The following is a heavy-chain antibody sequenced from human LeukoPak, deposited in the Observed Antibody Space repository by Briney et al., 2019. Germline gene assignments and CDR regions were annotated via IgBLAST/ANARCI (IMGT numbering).Heavy chain of an antibody. V-gene: IGHV1-18*01. D-gene: IGHD3-16*02. Sequence: ASVKVSCKTSGYTFTIYGISWVRQTPGQGLEWMGLISAYGNTNYAQNLQGRVTMTTDTSTSTAYMELRSLRSDDTAVYYCARGIIGYYFDYWGQGTLVTVSS. CDR1: GYTFTIYG. CDR2: ISAYGNT. J-gene: IGHJ4*02. CDR3: ARGIIGYYFDY.